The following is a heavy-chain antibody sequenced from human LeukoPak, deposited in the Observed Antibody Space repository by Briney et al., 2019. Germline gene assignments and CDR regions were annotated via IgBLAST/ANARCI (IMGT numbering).Heavy chain of an antibody. Sequence: GGSLRLSCAASGFTFSSYSMNWVRQAPGKGLEWVANIKEDGTVKYYVESVKGRSTISRDNAKNSLSLQLNSLRDEDTAVYFCAKVIRGGYGMDVWGQGTTVTVSS. V-gene: IGHV3-7*01. CDR3: AKVIRGGYGMDV. J-gene: IGHJ6*02. D-gene: IGHD3-10*01. CDR1: GFTFSSYS. CDR2: IKEDGTVK.